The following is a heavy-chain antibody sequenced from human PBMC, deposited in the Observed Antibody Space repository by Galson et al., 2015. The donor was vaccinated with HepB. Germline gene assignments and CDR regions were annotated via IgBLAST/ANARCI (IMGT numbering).Heavy chain of an antibody. V-gene: IGHV3-48*03. CDR1: GFTFSSYE. Sequence: SLRLSCAASGFTFSSYEMNWVRQAPGKGLEWVSYISSSGSTIYYADSVKGRFTISRDNAKNSLYLQMNSLRAEDTAVYYCARVTRITMIVVAYAFDIWGQGTMVTVSS. D-gene: IGHD3-22*01. CDR3: ARVTRITMIVVAYAFDI. CDR2: ISSSGSTI. J-gene: IGHJ3*02.